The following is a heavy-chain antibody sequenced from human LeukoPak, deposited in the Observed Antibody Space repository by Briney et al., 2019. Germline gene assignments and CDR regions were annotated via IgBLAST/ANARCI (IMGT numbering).Heavy chain of an antibody. D-gene: IGHD5-24*01. J-gene: IGHJ4*02. CDR1: GFTFSTYA. CDR3: TRWLHPEYYFDY. V-gene: IGHV3-23*01. Sequence: GGSLRLSCAASGFTFSTYAMSWVRQAPGKGLEWVSAIGGSDGSTSYADSVRGRFTISRDNSENTLYLQMNSLRAEDTAVYYCTRWLHPEYYFDYWGQGTLVTVSS. CDR2: IGGSDGST.